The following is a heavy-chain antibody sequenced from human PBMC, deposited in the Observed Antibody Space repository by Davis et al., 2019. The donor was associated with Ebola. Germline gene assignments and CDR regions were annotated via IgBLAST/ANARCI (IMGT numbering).Heavy chain of an antibody. CDR1: GDSVSSKIVA. V-gene: IGHV6-1*01. D-gene: IGHD6-13*01. Sequence: SETLSLTCAISGDSVSSKIVAWNWIRQSPSRGLEWLGRTYYRSKWYNDYAVSVKSRITINPVTSKNQFSLQLNSVTPEDTAVYYCARRGIAAAGTVGWFDPWGQGTLVTVSS. J-gene: IGHJ5*02. CDR3: ARRGIAAAGTVGWFDP. CDR2: TYYRSKWYN.